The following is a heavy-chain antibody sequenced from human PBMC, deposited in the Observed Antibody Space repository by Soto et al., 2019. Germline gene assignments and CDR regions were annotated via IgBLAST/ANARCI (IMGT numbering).Heavy chain of an antibody. CDR3: AIDFGVGETNWFDS. Sequence: GASVKVSCKASGYTFTGYYMHWVRQAPGQGLEWMGWINPNSGGTNYAQKFQGWVTMTRDTSISTAYMELSRLRSDDTAVYYCAIDFGVGETNWFDSWGQGTLVTVSA. J-gene: IGHJ5*01. CDR2: INPNSGGT. V-gene: IGHV1-2*04. CDR1: GYTFTGYY. D-gene: IGHD2-8*01.